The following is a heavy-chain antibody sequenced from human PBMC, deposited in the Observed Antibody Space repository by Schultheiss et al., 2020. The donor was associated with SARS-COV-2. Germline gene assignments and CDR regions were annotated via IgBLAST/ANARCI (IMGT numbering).Heavy chain of an antibody. J-gene: IGHJ4*02. V-gene: IGHV4-61*08. Sequence: SETLSLTCTVSGGSISSGGYYWSWIRQPPGKGLEWIGYIYYSGSTNYNPSLKSRVTISVDTSKNQFSLKLSSVTAADTAVYYCAREGGYYDSSGYYPYYFDYWGQGTLVTVSS. CDR2: IYYSGST. CDR1: GGSISSGGYY. CDR3: AREGGYYDSSGYYPYYFDY. D-gene: IGHD3-22*01.